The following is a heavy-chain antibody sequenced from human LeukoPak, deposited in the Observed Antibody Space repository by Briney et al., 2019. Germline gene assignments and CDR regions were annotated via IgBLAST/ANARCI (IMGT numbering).Heavy chain of an antibody. V-gene: IGHV3-30*04. Sequence: GGSLRLSCAASGFTFSSYDMHWVRQAPGKGLEWVAVISYDGSNKYYADSVKGRFTISRDNAKNSLYLQMNSLRAEDTAVYYRARGPYDYVWGSYRYFPDFDYWGQGTLVTVSS. CDR2: ISYDGSNK. CDR3: ARGPYDYVWGSYRYFPDFDY. J-gene: IGHJ4*02. D-gene: IGHD3-16*02. CDR1: GFTFSSYD.